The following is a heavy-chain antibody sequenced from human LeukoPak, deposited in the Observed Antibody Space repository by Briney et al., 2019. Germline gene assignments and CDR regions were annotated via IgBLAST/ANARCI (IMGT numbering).Heavy chain of an antibody. CDR3: ARDPYSSSSFDY. D-gene: IGHD6-6*01. J-gene: IGHJ4*02. Sequence: GGSLRLSCAASGFTFSSYSMNWVRQAPGKGLEWVSSISGSSSYIYYADSVKGRFTIARDNAKNSLYLQMNSLRAEDTAVYYCARDPYSSSSFDYWGQGTLVTVSS. CDR1: GFTFSSYS. CDR2: ISGSSSYI. V-gene: IGHV3-21*01.